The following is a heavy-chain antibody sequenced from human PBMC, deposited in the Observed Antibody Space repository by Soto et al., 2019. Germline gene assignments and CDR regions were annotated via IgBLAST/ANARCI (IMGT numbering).Heavy chain of an antibody. CDR2: ISASGSNS. CDR3: PKSPATGIPARRLDH. D-gene: IGHD6-6*01. V-gene: IGHV3-23*01. Sequence: GGSLRLSCAASGFTFSTYVMTWVRQAPGKGLEWVSGISASGSNSYYADSVMGRFTISRDNSKNTLHLQMDSLCVDDTAVYYCPKSPATGIPARRLDHWHPETLVTVAS. J-gene: IGHJ4*01. CDR1: GFTFSTYV.